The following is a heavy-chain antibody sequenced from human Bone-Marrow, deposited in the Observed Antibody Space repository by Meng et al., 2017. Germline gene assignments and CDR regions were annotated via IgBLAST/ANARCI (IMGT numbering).Heavy chain of an antibody. CDR2: ISYDGSNK. D-gene: IGHD2-2*01. V-gene: IGHV3-30*04. J-gene: IGHJ4*02. Sequence: GGSLRLSCAASGFTFSSYEMHWVRQAPGKGLEWVAVISYDGSNKYYADSVKGRFTISRDNSKNTLYLQMNSLRAEDTAVYYCARGLGYCSSTSCYEYRDYWGQGTLVTVSS. CDR3: ARGLGYCSSTSCYEYRDY. CDR1: GFTFSSYE.